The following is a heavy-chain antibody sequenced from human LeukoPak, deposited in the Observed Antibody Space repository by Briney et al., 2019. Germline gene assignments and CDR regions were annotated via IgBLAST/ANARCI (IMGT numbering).Heavy chain of an antibody. J-gene: IGHJ4*02. V-gene: IGHV4-34*01. CDR2: KNRNGNT. D-gene: IGHD5-24*01. CDR1: VESFNGFY. CDR3: ARDPWTKDGYNYFDY. Sequence: PSDPLTLPCALCVESFNGFYWRWLRRPPGRGVEGSGDKNRNGNTNYNPPLKSRVTMSVDTSQKQYSLTLSSVTAADTAGYYCARDPWTKDGYNYFDYWGQGTLVTVSS.